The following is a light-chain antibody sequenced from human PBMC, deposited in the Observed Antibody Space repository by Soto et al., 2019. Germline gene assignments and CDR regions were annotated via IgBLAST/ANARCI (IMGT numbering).Light chain of an antibody. CDR1: QAICNY. CDR3: QQYNSAPNT. J-gene: IGKJ2*01. CDR2: DAS. Sequence: DIQMTQSPSSLSASVGDRVTITCRASQAICNYLAWYQQKRRKVPKLLILDASTLQTGVQSRFSGSGAGTVFTLTISGLQPEDVAAYYCQQYNSAPNTFGRGTRLEIK. V-gene: IGKV1-27*01.